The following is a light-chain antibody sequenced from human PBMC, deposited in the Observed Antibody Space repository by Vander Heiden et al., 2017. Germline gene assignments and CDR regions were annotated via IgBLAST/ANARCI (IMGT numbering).Light chain of an antibody. CDR1: QSVSSGY. CDR2: GAS. Sequence: IVLTQSPGTLSLSQGERATLSCRASQSVSSGYLARYQQKPGQAPRLLLYGASSRATGIPDRFSGSGSGTDFTLTISGLKPEDFAVYYCQQYGSSPTFGQGTKVEIK. CDR3: QQYGSSPT. V-gene: IGKV3-20*01. J-gene: IGKJ1*01.